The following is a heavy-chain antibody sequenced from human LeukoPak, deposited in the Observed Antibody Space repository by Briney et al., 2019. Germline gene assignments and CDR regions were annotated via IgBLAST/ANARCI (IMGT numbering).Heavy chain of an antibody. D-gene: IGHD6-19*01. CDR1: GGSFSGYY. Sequence: SETLSLTCAVYGGSFSGYYWSWIRQPPGKGLEWIGEINHSGSTNYNPSLKSRVTISVGTSKNQFSLKLSSVTAADTAVYYCARGHGSGWWLNNWFDPWGQGTLVTVSS. CDR2: INHSGST. J-gene: IGHJ5*02. V-gene: IGHV4-34*01. CDR3: ARGHGSGWWLNNWFDP.